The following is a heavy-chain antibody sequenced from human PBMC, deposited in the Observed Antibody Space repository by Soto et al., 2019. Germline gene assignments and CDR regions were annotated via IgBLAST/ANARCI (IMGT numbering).Heavy chain of an antibody. CDR3: SAEWLRSVGYFAY. J-gene: IGHJ4*02. V-gene: IGHV4-39*01. Sequence: LQLQESGPELVKPSETLSLTCTVSGGSISSSSCYWGWILQPPGKGLEWIGSIYYSGSTYYNTSLKRRLTISVHTSKSQFSLNPISVTAADTAVYYCSAEWLRSVGYFAYWGQGTLVTVSS. D-gene: IGHD5-12*01. CDR1: GGSISSSSCY. CDR2: IYYSGST.